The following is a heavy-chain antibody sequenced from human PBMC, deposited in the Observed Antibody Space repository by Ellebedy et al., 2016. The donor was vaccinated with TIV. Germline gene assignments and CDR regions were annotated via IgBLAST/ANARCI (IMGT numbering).Heavy chain of an antibody. CDR3: ARVRDSSDYGSAPGEDWFDP. CDR1: GYTFTSYG. CDR2: ISAYNGNT. D-gene: IGHD3-10*01. V-gene: IGHV1-18*01. J-gene: IGHJ5*02. Sequence: ASVKVSCKASGYTFTSYGISWVRQAPGQGLEWMGWISAYNGNTNYAQKLQGRVTMTTDTSTSTAYMELRSLRSDDTAVYYCARVRDSSDYGSAPGEDWFDPWGQGTLVTVSS.